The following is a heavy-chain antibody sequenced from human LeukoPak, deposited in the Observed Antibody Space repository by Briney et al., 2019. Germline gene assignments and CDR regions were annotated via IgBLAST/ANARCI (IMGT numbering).Heavy chain of an antibody. V-gene: IGHV4-59*01. J-gene: IGHJ5*02. D-gene: IGHD2-2*01. CDR2: MYYSGST. CDR3: ARVTPARHWFDP. CDR1: TGSISSYY. Sequence: SETLSLTCTVSTGSISSYYWSWIRQPPGKGLEWIGYMYYSGSTNYNPSLRSRVIISVDTSKNHFSLKLNSVTTADTAVYYCARVTPARHWFDPWGQGTLVTVSS.